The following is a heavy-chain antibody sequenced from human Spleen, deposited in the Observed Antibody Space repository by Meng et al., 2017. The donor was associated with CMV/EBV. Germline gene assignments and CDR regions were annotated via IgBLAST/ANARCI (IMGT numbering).Heavy chain of an antibody. J-gene: IGHJ4*02. CDR1: GFTFSNYW. V-gene: IGHV3-74*01. CDR2: INIDGSST. Sequence: GGSLRLSCGASGFTFSNYWMHWVRQVPGKGLVWVSRINIDGSSTTYADSVKGRFTISRDNAKNTLYLQMNSLRAEDTALYYCARQEYSGSWSFLKDYWGQGTLVTVSS. CDR3: ARQEYSGSWSFLKDY. D-gene: IGHD6-13*01.